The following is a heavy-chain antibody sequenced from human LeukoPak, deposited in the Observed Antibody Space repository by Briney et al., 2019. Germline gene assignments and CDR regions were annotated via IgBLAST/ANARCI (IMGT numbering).Heavy chain of an antibody. CDR1: GYTFTGYY. J-gene: IGHJ4*02. CDR3: ARDLSGGYSSSGGIAAAGLLDY. V-gene: IGHV1-2*02. CDR2: INPNSGGT. Sequence: GASVKVSCKASGYTFTGYYMHWVRQAPGQGLEWIGWINPNSGGTNYAQKFQGRVTMTRDTSISTAYMELSSLRSEDTAVYYCARDLSGGYSSSGGIAAAGLLDYWAQGTLVTVYS. D-gene: IGHD6-13*01.